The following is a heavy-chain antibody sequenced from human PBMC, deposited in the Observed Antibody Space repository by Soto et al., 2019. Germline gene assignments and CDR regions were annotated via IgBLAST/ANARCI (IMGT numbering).Heavy chain of an antibody. CDR1: GGSSSGHY. V-gene: IGHV4-34*01. D-gene: IGHD6-13*01. Sequence: NPSETRSLTCAVYGGSSSGHYRSWIRQHPGKGLEWIGEINHSGSTNYNPSLKSRVTIPVGTSKNQFSLKLSSVTAADTAVYYCARGPRYSRYYYYYGTDVWGKENTLTTSS. CDR3: ARGPRYSRYYYYYGTDV. J-gene: IGHJ6*04. CDR2: INHSGST.